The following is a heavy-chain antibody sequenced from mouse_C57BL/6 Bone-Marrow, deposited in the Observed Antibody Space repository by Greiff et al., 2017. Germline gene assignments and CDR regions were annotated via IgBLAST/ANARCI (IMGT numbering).Heavy chain of an antibody. V-gene: IGHV1-80*01. CDR2: IYPGDGDT. CDR1: GYAFSSYW. J-gene: IGHJ3*01. D-gene: IGHD1-1*01. Sequence: VQLQESGAELVKPGASVKISCKASGYAFSSYWMNWVKQRPGKGLEWIGQIYPGDGDTNYNGKFKGKATLTADKASSTAYMQLSSLTSEDSAVYFCARGSSYGWFAYWGQGTLVTGSA. CDR3: ARGSSYGWFAY.